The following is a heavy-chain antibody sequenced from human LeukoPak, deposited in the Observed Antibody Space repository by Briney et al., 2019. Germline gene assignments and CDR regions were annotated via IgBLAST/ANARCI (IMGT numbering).Heavy chain of an antibody. Sequence: SETLSLTCTVSGGSISSYYWSWIRQPPGKGLEWIGYIYYSGTTNYNPSLKRRLTISVDTSKNQFPLKLSSVTAADTAVYYCARGVYIAAAQYGYWGQGTLVTVSS. J-gene: IGHJ4*02. D-gene: IGHD6-13*01. CDR1: GGSISSYY. CDR2: IYYSGTT. V-gene: IGHV4-59*01. CDR3: ARGVYIAAAQYGY.